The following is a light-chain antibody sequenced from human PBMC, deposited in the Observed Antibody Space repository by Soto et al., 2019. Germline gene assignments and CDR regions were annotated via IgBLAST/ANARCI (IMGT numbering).Light chain of an antibody. Sequence: EIVLMPSPGTLSLSPVERATLSCRASQTLRRTYIAWYQQKPGQAPRVLIYGASKRATGIPDRFSGSGSGTDFSLTISRLEPEEFAVYYCHQYDNAPQTYGQGTKVDIK. CDR2: GAS. V-gene: IGKV3-20*01. J-gene: IGKJ2*01. CDR1: QTLRRTY. CDR3: HQYDNAPQT.